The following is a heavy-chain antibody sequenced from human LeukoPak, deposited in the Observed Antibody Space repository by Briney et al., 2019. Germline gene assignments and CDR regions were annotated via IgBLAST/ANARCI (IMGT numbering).Heavy chain of an antibody. J-gene: IGHJ4*02. CDR1: GFTFSNVW. V-gene: IGHV3-15*01. D-gene: IGHD2-21*01. CDR3: VTDLVIKGYFDY. CDR2: IRRKTDGETT. Sequence: GESLRLSCAASGFTFSNVWMSWVRQVPGKGLEWVGRIRRKTDGETTDHAAPVKGRFTISRDDSKNTLYLQMNSLRTEDTAVYYCVTDLVIKGYFDYWGQGALVTVSS.